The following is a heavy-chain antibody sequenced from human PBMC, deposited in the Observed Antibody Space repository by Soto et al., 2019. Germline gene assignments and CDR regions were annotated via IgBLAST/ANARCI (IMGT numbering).Heavy chain of an antibody. J-gene: IGHJ5*02. CDR1: GFTFSSYG. D-gene: IGHD3-3*01. CDR3: ARDYDFWSGYSTNWFDP. CDR2: IWYDGSNK. Sequence: QVRLVESGGGVVQPGRSLRLSCAASGFTFSSYGMHWVRQAPGKGLEWVAVIWYDGSNKYYADSVKGRFTISRDNSKNTLYLQMNSLRAEDTAVYYCARDYDFWSGYSTNWFDPWGQGTLVTVSS. V-gene: IGHV3-33*01.